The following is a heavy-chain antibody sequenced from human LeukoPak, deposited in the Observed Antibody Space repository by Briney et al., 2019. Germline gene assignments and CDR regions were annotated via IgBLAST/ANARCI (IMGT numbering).Heavy chain of an antibody. Sequence: PGGSLRLSCAASGFTFSIYWMSWVRQAPGKGLEWVASMMGDGSVKHFLDSVEGRFTNSRDNAKNSLYLQMNSLRAEDTAVYYCARWDAYCSGGRCYSGDFAFDIWGQGTMVTVSS. CDR1: GFTFSIYW. J-gene: IGHJ3*02. D-gene: IGHD2-15*01. V-gene: IGHV3-7*01. CDR3: ARWDAYCSGGRCYSGDFAFDI. CDR2: MMGDGSVK.